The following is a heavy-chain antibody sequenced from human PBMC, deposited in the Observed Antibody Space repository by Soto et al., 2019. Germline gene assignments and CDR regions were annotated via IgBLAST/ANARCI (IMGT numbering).Heavy chain of an antibody. CDR1: GFTFSSYG. J-gene: IGHJ5*02. D-gene: IGHD6-6*01. V-gene: IGHV3-33*01. CDR3: ARGHIAARGSDWFDP. CDR2: IWYDGSNK. Sequence: GGSLRLSCAASGFTFSSYGMHWVRQAPGKGLEWVAVIWYDGSNKYYADSVKGRFTISRDNSKNTLYLQMNSLRAEDTAVYYCARGHIAARGSDWFDPWGQGTLVTVSS.